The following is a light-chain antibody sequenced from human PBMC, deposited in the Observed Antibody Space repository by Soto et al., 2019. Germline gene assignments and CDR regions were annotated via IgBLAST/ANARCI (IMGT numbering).Light chain of an antibody. J-gene: IGKJ3*01. Sequence: IQMTQSPSSVSASVGDTVTLSCQTSHGVSGWLAWYQQKPGKAPTLLIYTVSNLQSGVPSRFSGSGSGTDFSLISTNLQPEDFATYFCQQGKTLPFTFGPGTKVEVK. CDR2: TVS. CDR3: QQGKTLPFT. CDR1: HGVSGW. V-gene: IGKV1-12*01.